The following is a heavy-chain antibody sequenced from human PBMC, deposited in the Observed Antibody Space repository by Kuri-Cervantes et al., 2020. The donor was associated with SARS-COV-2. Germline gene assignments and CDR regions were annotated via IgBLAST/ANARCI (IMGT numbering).Heavy chain of an antibody. CDR2: IRNRAYGGTT. V-gene: IGHV3-49*03. CDR3: SREPNSGSFVYFDY. Sequence: GESLKISCTAPGFTLGDYVMTWFRQAPGKGLEWIGFIRNRAYGGTTELAASVRGRFSMSRDDSKGIAYLHLNSLKTEDTAVYYCSREPNSGSFVYFDYWGQGTLVTVSS. J-gene: IGHJ4*02. D-gene: IGHD1-26*01. CDR1: GFTLGDYV.